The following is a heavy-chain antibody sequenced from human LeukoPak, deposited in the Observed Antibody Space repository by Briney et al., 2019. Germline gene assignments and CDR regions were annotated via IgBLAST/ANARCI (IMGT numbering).Heavy chain of an antibody. CDR3: VRQAEGLGP. CDR1: GFTFSLHI. CDR2: IGMNGNNE. Sequence: GGSLRLSCAASGFTFSLHIMHWVRQAPGKGLEWVAVIGMNGNNEFYADSVRGRFLIPRDNSKNTLHLQMNSLTPGDTAVYFCVRQAEGLGPWGQRTLLTVSS. V-gene: IGHV3-30*03. J-gene: IGHJ5*02. D-gene: IGHD5-12*01.